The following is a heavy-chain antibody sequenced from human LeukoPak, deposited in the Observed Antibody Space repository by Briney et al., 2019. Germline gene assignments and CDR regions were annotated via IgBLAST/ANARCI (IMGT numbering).Heavy chain of an antibody. CDR1: GYTFTSYG. CDR2: FDPEDGET. D-gene: IGHD3-22*01. J-gene: IGHJ3*02. V-gene: IGHV1-24*01. CDR3: ATDRSMIVAAYAFDI. Sequence: GASVKVSCKASGYTFTSYGISWVRQAPGKGLEWMGGFDPEDGETIYAQKFQGRVTMTEDTSTDTAYMELSSLRSEDTAVYYCATDRSMIVAAYAFDIWGQGTKVTVSS.